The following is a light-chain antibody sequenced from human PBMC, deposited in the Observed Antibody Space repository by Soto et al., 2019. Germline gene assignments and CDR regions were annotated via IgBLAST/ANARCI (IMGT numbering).Light chain of an antibody. J-gene: IGKJ2*01. CDR1: QTVSSY. CDR2: DIS. V-gene: IGKV3-11*01. CDR3: QQRGNLQYT. Sequence: EVVLTQSPATLSFSPGERATLSCRASQTVSSYLAWYQQKPGQAPSLLIYDISNSATDIPARFSGSGSGTDFTLTISSLEPDDFAVSYCQQRGNLQYTFGQGTKLQIK.